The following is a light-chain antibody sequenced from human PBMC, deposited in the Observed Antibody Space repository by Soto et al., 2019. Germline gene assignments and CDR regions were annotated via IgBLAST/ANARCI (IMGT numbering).Light chain of an antibody. CDR3: QSYDSSLSGSL. V-gene: IGLV1-40*01. J-gene: IGLJ2*01. CDR2: GND. Sequence: QSVLTQPPSVSGAPGQRVTISCTGSSSNIGAGYDVHWYQQHPGTAPKLLIYGNDNRPSGVPDRFSGSKSGTSASLAITGLQAEDEADYYCQSYDSSLSGSLFGGGTKVTVL. CDR1: SSNIGAGYD.